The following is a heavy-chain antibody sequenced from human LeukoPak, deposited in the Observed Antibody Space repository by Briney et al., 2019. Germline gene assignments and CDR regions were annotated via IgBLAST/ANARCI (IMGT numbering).Heavy chain of an antibody. D-gene: IGHD1-1*01. CDR2: IKEDGSEK. CDR1: GFTFSTCW. J-gene: IGHJ4*02. Sequence: PGGSLRLSCVASGFTFSTCWMGWARQAPGRGLEWVASIKEDGSEKKFVESVKGRFSISRDNAKNSVYLQMNSLKVEDTAVYYCTRNERWGQGTLVTVSS. CDR3: TRNER. V-gene: IGHV3-7*03.